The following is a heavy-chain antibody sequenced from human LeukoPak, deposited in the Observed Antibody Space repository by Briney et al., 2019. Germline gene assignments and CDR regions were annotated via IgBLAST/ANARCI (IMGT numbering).Heavy chain of an antibody. V-gene: IGHV4-30-4*01. CDR2: IYYSGST. Sequence: PSETLSLTCTVSGGSISSGDYYWSWIRQPPGKGLEWIGYIYYSGSTYYNPSLKSRVTMSVDTSKNQFSLKLSSVTAADTAVYYCARVTGVITESPYFDYWGQGTLVTVSS. D-gene: IGHD1-14*01. CDR1: GGSISSGDYY. CDR3: ARVTGVITESPYFDY. J-gene: IGHJ4*02.